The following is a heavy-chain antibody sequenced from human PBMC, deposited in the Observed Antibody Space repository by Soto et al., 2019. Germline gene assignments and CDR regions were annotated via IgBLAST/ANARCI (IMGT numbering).Heavy chain of an antibody. CDR3: ARADLLRVRDYYGMDV. CDR1: GYSFISFY. Sequence: ASVKVSCKASGYSFISFYMHWVRQAPGQGLEWVGTIRPSGGGSNYARKFQGRLTMTSDTSTSTIYMDLSTLRAEDTAVYYCARADLLRVRDYYGMDVWGQGTTLTVSS. V-gene: IGHV1-46*01. D-gene: IGHD1-26*01. CDR2: IRPSGGGS. J-gene: IGHJ6*02.